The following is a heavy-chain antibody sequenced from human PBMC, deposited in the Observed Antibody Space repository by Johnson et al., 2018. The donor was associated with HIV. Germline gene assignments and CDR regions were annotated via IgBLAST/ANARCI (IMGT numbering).Heavy chain of an antibody. CDR2: IRYDGSSE. CDR1: GFTFSSYG. V-gene: IGHV3-30*02. J-gene: IGHJ3*02. Sequence: QVQLVESGGGLVQPGGSLRLSCAASGFTFSSYGMHWVRQAPGKGLEWVAFIRYDGSSEYYADSVKGLFTISRDNSKNTLFLQMNSLRAEDTAGYYCAKEGGYSTSLVFVIWGQGTMVTVSS. D-gene: IGHD6-6*01. CDR3: AKEGGYSTSLVFVI.